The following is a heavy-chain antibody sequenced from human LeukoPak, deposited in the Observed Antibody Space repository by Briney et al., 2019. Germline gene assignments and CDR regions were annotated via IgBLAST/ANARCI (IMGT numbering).Heavy chain of an antibody. CDR2: ISSSSSYI. J-gene: IGHJ4*02. V-gene: IGHV3-21*01. Sequence: GGSLRLSCAASGFTFSSYSMNWVRQAPGKGLEWVSSISSSSSYIYYADSAKGRFTISRDNAKNSLYLQMNSLRAEDTAVYYCARPNSGSYVGYFDYWGQGTLVTVSS. CDR3: ARPNSGSYVGYFDY. CDR1: GFTFSSYS. D-gene: IGHD1-26*01.